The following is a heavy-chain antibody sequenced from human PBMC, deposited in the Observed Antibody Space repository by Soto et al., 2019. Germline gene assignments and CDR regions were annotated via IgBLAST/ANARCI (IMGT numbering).Heavy chain of an antibody. CDR3: ARGDVDCTNGVCQRGNWFDP. CDR2: INHSGST. Sequence: QVQLQQWGAGLLRPSETLSLTCAVYGGSFSGYYWSWIRQPPGKGLEWIGEINHSGSTNYNPSLKSRVTISVDTSKNQFSLKLSSVTAADTAVYYCARGDVDCTNGVCQRGNWFDPWGQGTLVTVSS. J-gene: IGHJ5*02. V-gene: IGHV4-34*01. CDR1: GGSFSGYY. D-gene: IGHD2-8*01.